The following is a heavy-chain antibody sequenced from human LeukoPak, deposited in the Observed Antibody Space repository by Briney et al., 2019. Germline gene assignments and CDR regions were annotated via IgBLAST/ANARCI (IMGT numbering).Heavy chain of an antibody. V-gene: IGHV4-39*01. D-gene: IGHD3/OR15-3a*01. CDR1: GVSISSSNSY. CDR2: IYYSGNT. CDR3: ARQTGSGLFILP. Sequence: SETLSLTCTVSGVSISSSNSYWGWIRQPPGKWLEWIGSIYYSGNTYYNASLKSQVSISIDTSKNQFSLRLTSVTAADTAVYYCARQTGSGLFILPGGQGTLVTVSS. J-gene: IGHJ4*02.